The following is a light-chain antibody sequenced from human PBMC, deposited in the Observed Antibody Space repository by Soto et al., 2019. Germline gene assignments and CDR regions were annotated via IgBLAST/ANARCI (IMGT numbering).Light chain of an antibody. CDR3: NLYDNPHGP. Sequence: VVLAISPGTVSLSPEDRATLSCRASQNIRSDYLAWYQQKPGQSPTLLIYGASGRATGIPDRFSGSGSGTDFTLTINRLEAEDAALYCCNLYDNPHGPFGQRTKVDIK. J-gene: IGKJ1*01. CDR2: GAS. CDR1: QNIRSDY. V-gene: IGKV3-20*01.